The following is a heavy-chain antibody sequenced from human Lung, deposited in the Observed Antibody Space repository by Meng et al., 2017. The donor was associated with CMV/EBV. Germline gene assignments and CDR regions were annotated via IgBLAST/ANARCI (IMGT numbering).Heavy chain of an antibody. CDR3: ARTIVVVPAALDY. CDR2: ISYDGSNK. J-gene: IGHJ4*02. V-gene: IGHV3-30*04. D-gene: IGHD2-2*01. CDR1: GFTFSSYA. Sequence: SLKISCAASGFTFSSYAMHWVRQAPGKGLEWVAVISYDGSNKYYADSVKGRFTISRDNSKNTLYLQMNSLRAEDTAVYYCARTIVVVPAALDYWGQGTLVPFSS.